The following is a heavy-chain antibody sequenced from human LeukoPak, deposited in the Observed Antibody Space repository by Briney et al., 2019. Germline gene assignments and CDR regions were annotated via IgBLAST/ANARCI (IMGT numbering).Heavy chain of an antibody. CDR3: ARDYDSSGYYKFNWFDP. CDR2: IIPIFGTA. J-gene: IGHJ5*02. CDR1: GGTFSSYA. D-gene: IGHD3-22*01. V-gene: IGHV1-69*13. Sequence: ASVKVSCKASGGTFSSYAISWVRQAPGQGLEWMGGIIPIFGTANYAQKFQGRVTITGDESTSTAYMELRSLRSDDTAVYYCARDYDSSGYYKFNWFDPWGQGTLVTVSS.